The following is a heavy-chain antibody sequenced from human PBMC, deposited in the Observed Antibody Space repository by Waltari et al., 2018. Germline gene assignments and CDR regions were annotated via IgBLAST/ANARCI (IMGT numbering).Heavy chain of an antibody. CDR3: ATGILRFLEWLY. D-gene: IGHD3-3*01. CDR2: LDPEDGET. V-gene: IGHV1-24*01. CDR1: GYTLTELS. Sequence: QVQLVQSGAEVKKPGASVKVSCKVSGYTLTELSMHWVRQAPGKGLEWMGGLDPEDGETIYAQRSQGRVTMTEYTSPDTAYMELSSLRSEDTAVYYCATGILRFLEWLYWGQGTLVTVSS. J-gene: IGHJ4*02.